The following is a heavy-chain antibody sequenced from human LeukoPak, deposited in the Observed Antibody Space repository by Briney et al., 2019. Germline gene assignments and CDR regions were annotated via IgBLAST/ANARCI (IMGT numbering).Heavy chain of an antibody. D-gene: IGHD3-22*01. CDR1: GYTFTSYY. CDR2: INPSGGST. CDR3: VRDYYDSSGYYPGASDY. V-gene: IGHV1-46*01. J-gene: IGHJ4*02. Sequence: GASVKVSCKASGYTFTSYYMHWVRQAPGQGLEWMGIINPSGGSTSYAQKFQGRVTMTRDMSTSTVYMELSSLRSEDTAVYYCVRDYYDSSGYYPGASDYWGQGTLVTVSS.